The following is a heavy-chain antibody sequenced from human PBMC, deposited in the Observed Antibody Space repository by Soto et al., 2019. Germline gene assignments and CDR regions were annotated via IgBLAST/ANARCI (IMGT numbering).Heavy chain of an antibody. CDR3: ARGRAVAGIDYYYYGMDV. J-gene: IGHJ6*02. D-gene: IGHD6-19*01. V-gene: IGHV1-2*04. Sequence: ASVKVSCKDYGYTVKGYNMHWVRQAPGQGLEWMGWINPNSGGTNYAQKFQGWVTMTRDTSISTAYMELSRLRSDDTAVYYCARGRAVAGIDYYYYGMDVWGQGTTVTVSS. CDR2: INPNSGGT. CDR1: GYTVKGYN.